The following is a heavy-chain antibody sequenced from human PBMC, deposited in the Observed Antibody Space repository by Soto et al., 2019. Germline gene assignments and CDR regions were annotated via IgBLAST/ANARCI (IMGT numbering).Heavy chain of an antibody. CDR1: GFTFSSYS. J-gene: IGHJ4*02. D-gene: IGHD3-3*01. CDR2: ISSSSSYI. CDR3: ARGSIQPRYYDFWSGYYWDYFDY. Sequence: GGSLILSCAASGFTFSSYSMNWVRQAPGKGLEWVSSISSSSSYIYYADSVKGRFTISRDNAKNSLYLQMNSLRAEDTAVYYCARGSIQPRYYDFWSGYYWDYFDYWGQGTLVTVSS. V-gene: IGHV3-21*01.